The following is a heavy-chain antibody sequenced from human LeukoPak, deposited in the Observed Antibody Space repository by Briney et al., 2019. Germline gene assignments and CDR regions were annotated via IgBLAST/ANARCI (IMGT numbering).Heavy chain of an antibody. CDR1: GGSISSGGYY. CDR2: IYYSGST. CDR3: ARHNLGYCSSTSCSWVDP. D-gene: IGHD2-2*01. Sequence: KPSETLSLTCTVSGGSISSGGYYWSWIRQPPGKGLEWIGDIYYSGSTYYNPSLKSRVTISVDTSKNQFSLKLSSVTAADTAVYYCARHNLGYCSSTSCSWVDPWGQGTLVTVSS. V-gene: IGHV4-30-2*03. J-gene: IGHJ5*02.